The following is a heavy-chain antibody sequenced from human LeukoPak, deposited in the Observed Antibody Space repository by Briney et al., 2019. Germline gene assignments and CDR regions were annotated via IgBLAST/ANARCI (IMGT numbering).Heavy chain of an antibody. Sequence: PGGSLRLSCAASGFTFSSYSMNWVRQAPGKGLEWVSSISSSSSYIYYADSVKGRFTISRDNAKNSLYLQMNSLRAEDTAVYYCAREGVYYYDSSGYYSTFDYWGQGTLVTVSS. CDR1: GFTFSSYS. J-gene: IGHJ4*02. CDR3: AREGVYYYDSSGYYSTFDY. D-gene: IGHD3-22*01. V-gene: IGHV3-21*01. CDR2: ISSSSSYI.